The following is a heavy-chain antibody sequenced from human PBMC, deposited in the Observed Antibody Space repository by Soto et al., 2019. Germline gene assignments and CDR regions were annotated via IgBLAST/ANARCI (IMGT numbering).Heavy chain of an antibody. D-gene: IGHD2-2*02. V-gene: IGHV4-31*03. CDR3: ARAAIYCSSISCYTGAFDI. CDR2: IYYSGTT. Sequence: SETLSLTCTVSGGSVSSGDYYWSWLRQHPGMGLEWIGYIYYSGTTFYTPSLKSRLTMSVDTSENQFSLRPTSVTAADTAVYYCARAAIYCSSISCYTGAFDIWGQGTMVTVSS. J-gene: IGHJ3*02. CDR1: GGSVSSGDYY.